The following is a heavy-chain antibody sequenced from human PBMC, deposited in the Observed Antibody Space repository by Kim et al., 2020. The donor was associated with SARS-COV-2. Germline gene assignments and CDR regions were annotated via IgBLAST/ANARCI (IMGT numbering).Heavy chain of an antibody. CDR2: IYYSGST. D-gene: IGHD2-15*01. Sequence: SETLSLTCTVSGGSISSYYWSWIRQPPGKGLEWIGYIYYSGSTNYNPSLKSRVTISVDTSKNQFSLKLSSVTAADTAVYYCARDVEVAGYYYYGMDVWGQGTTVTVSS. J-gene: IGHJ6*02. V-gene: IGHV4-59*13. CDR3: ARDVEVAGYYYYGMDV. CDR1: GGSISSYY.